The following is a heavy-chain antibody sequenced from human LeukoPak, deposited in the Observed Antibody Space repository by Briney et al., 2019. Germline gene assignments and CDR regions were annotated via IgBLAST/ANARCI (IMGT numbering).Heavy chain of an antibody. CDR2: LSNSGKTI. CDR3: ARVAVTGIGVDY. Sequence: GGSLRLSCAASGFIFSDYYMSWIRQAPGKGLEWISYLSNSGKTIYYADSVKGRLTISRDNAKNSLYLQMNSQRAEDTAVYYCARVAVTGIGVDYWGQGILVTVSS. CDR1: GFIFSDYY. V-gene: IGHV3-11*04. D-gene: IGHD6-19*01. J-gene: IGHJ4*02.